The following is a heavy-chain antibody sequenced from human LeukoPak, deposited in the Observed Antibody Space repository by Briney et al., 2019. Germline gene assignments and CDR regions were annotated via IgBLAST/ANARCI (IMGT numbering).Heavy chain of an antibody. CDR2: IIPIFGTA. Sequence: GASVKVSCKASGYTFTSYYMHWVRQAPGQGLEWMGGIIPIFGTANYAQKFQGRVTITADKSTSTAYMGLSSLRSEDTAVYYCAGFDYGGNSGLSIDAFDIWGQGTMVTVSS. CDR1: GYTFTSYY. J-gene: IGHJ3*02. D-gene: IGHD4-23*01. CDR3: AGFDYGGNSGLSIDAFDI. V-gene: IGHV1-69*06.